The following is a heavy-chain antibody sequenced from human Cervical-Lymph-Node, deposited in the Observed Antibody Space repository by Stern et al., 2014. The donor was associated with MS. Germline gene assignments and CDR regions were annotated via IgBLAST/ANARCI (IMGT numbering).Heavy chain of an antibody. CDR1: GYTFTSYD. CDR3: ARGRRAAPTYYYDSSGYYFIDY. V-gene: IGHV1-8*01. CDR2: MNPNSGNT. J-gene: IGHJ4*02. Sequence: VQLVQSGAEVKKPGASVKVSCKASGYTFTSYDINWVRQATGQGLEWMGWMNPNSGNTGYAQKFQGRVTMTRNTSISTAYMELSSLRSEDTAVYYCARGRRAAPTYYYDSSGYYFIDYWGQGTLVTVSS. D-gene: IGHD3-22*01.